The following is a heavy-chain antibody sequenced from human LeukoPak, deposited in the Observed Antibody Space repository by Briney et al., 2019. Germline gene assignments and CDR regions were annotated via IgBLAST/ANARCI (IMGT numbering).Heavy chain of an antibody. V-gene: IGHV4-39*01. CDR2: IYYSGST. J-gene: IGHJ4*02. D-gene: IGHD3/OR15-3a*01. CDR1: GGSISSSSYY. CDR3: ARLLEGTSADY. Sequence: SETLSLTCTVSGGSISSSSYYWGWIRQPPGKGLEWIGSIYYSGSTYYNPSLKSRVTISVDTSKNQFSLKLSSVTAADTAVYYCARLLEGTSADYWGQGTLVTVSS.